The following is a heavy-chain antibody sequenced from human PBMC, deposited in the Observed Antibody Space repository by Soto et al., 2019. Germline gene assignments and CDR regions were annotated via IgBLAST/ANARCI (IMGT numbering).Heavy chain of an antibody. V-gene: IGHV3-15*01. CDR1: GFSFSHAW. CDR2: ISSRVHGATA. CDR3: TTRGNYYYYYGIDA. D-gene: IGHD3-10*01. J-gene: IGHJ6*02. Sequence: GGSLRLSCAAAGFSFSHAWMTWVRQAPGKGLEWVGHISSRVHGATADYAAPVKGGFTISRDDSESTLYLEMNSLKTEDTGIYYCTTRGNYYYYYGIDAWGQGTTVTVSS.